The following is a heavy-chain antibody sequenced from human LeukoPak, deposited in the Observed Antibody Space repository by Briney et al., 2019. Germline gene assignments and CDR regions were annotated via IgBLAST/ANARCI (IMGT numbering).Heavy chain of an antibody. CDR1: GYTFTVYY. CDR3: ARGQGAAPGGSLGGLFASYHTYYYMDV. J-gene: IGHJ6*03. V-gene: IGHV1-46*04. Sequence: ASVKVSCKASGYTFTVYYIHWVRQAPGQGLEWMGMINPNDGATTYTQRLQGSVTMTRDLSTTTGYMDLRSLGSEESAFNFCARGQGAAPGGSLGGLFASYHTYYYMDVWGRGTTVTVSS. D-gene: IGHD1-26*01. CDR2: INPNDGAT.